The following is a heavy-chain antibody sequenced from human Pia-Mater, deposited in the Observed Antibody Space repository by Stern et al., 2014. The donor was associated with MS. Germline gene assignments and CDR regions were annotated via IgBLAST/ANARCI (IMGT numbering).Heavy chain of an antibody. D-gene: IGHD1-26*01. Sequence: QVQLVQSGPGLVKPSETVSLTCTVSGGSMSSKYWNWIRQPPGKGLEWIGYIYSDGSTNYNPSLKSRVIISQDTSTNQFSLSLTSVIAADTAVYYCARVTGRGTRQNWFDSWGQGTLVTVSS. J-gene: IGHJ5*01. CDR1: GGSMSSKY. CDR2: IYSDGST. CDR3: ARVTGRGTRQNWFDS. V-gene: IGHV4-59*01.